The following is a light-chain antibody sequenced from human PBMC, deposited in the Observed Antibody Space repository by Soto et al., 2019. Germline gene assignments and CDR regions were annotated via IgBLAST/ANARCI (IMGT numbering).Light chain of an antibody. CDR1: QDISSW. Sequence: IQMTQSPSSVSASVGDRVTITCRASQDISSWLAWYQQKPGKAPKLLIYSASSLQSGVPSRFSGSGSGTDFTLTITRLQPEDFATYYCQQSTGFPVSFGGGTKVEIK. V-gene: IGKV1-12*01. CDR3: QQSTGFPVS. CDR2: SAS. J-gene: IGKJ4*01.